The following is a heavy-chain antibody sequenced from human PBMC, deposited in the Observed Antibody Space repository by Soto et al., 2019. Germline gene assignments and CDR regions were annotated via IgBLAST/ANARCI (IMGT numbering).Heavy chain of an antibody. D-gene: IGHD6-19*01. V-gene: IGHV4-39*01. Sequence: SETLSLTCTVSGGSISSGGYYWSWIRQPPGKGLEWIGSIYYSGSTYYNPSLKSRVTISVDTSKNQFSLKLSSVTAADTAVYYCARHLLAVAGTPKYYYYGMDVWGQGTTVSVSS. J-gene: IGHJ6*02. CDR3: ARHLLAVAGTPKYYYYGMDV. CDR2: IYYSGST. CDR1: GGSISSGGYY.